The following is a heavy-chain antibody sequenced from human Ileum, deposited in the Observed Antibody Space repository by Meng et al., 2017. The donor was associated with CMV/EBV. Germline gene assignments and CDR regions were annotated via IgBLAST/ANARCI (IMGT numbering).Heavy chain of an antibody. CDR3: ARERRASLGFDP. V-gene: IGHV1-2*02. CDR1: GYTFPGYS. J-gene: IGHJ5*02. CDR2: INPNSGGT. Sequence: SCQASGYTFPGYSMHWVRQAPGQGLEWLGWINPNSGGTNYAQKFQGRVTMTRDTSISTAYMELSRLRSDDTAVYYCARERRASLGFDPWGQGTLVTVSS.